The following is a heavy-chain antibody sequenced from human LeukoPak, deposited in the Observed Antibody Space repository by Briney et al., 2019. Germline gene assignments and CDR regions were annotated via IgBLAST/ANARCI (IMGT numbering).Heavy chain of an antibody. CDR1: GFTFSSYW. CDR2: IKQDGSEK. J-gene: IGHJ6*03. Sequence: GGSLRLSCAASGFTFSSYWMSWVRQAPGKGLEWVANIKQDGSEKYYVDSVKGRFTISRDNAKNSLYLQMNSLRAEDTAVYYCARLVLMNSSGYYSYYYYYMDVWGKGTTVTISS. D-gene: IGHD3-22*01. CDR3: ARLVLMNSSGYYSYYYYYMDV. V-gene: IGHV3-7*01.